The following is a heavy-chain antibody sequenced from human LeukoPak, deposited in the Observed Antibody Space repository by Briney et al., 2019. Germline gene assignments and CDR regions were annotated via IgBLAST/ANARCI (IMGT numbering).Heavy chain of an antibody. Sequence: PSETLSLTCTVSGASINSGSFYWVWIRQTAGKGLEWIGRLYTSGSTKINPSLRSRVSISADTSKKQFSLNLTSATAADTAVYYCARVGGAGGIAAPRYYFDYWGQGTLVTVSS. CDR3: ARVGGAGGIAAPRYYFDY. CDR2: LYTSGST. D-gene: IGHD6-13*01. CDR1: GASINSGSFY. J-gene: IGHJ4*02. V-gene: IGHV4-61*02.